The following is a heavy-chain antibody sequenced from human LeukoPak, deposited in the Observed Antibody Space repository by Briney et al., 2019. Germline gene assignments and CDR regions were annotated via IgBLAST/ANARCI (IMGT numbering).Heavy chain of an antibody. CDR1: GFTFSSYS. V-gene: IGHV3-48*02. CDR3: ARGWGSSSPGY. D-gene: IGHD6-13*01. Sequence: PGGSLRLSCAASGFTFSSYSMNWVRQAPGKGLEWVSYISSSSGTIYYADSVRGRFTISRDNAKDSLYLQVNSLRDEDTAVYYCARGWGSSSPGYWGQGTLVTVSS. J-gene: IGHJ4*02. CDR2: ISSSSGTI.